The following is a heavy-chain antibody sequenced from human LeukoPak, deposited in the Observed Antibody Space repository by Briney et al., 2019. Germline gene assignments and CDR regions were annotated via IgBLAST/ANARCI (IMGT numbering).Heavy chain of an antibody. D-gene: IGHD1-26*01. J-gene: IGHJ4*02. CDR3: VKDYQVGNSPAFGDY. Sequence: GGSLRLSCAASGFTLSSHAMSWVRRAPGKGLEWVSGLIENGATTYYADSVKGRFTISRDNSRNTMYLQMNSLRVEDTAVYYCVKDYQVGNSPAFGDYWGQGTLVTISS. CDR1: GFTLSSHA. CDR2: LIENGATT. V-gene: IGHV3-23*01.